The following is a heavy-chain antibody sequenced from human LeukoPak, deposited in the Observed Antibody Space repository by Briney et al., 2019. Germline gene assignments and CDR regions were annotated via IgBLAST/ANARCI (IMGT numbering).Heavy chain of an antibody. Sequence: SETLSLTCTVSGXSISGDHWNWIRQPPGKGLEWIGYIYYSGNTNYNPSLKSRVTISVDTSKNQFSLKLTSVTAADTALYYCARSVTYSYGYFDQWGQGTLVTVSS. D-gene: IGHD5-18*01. J-gene: IGHJ4*02. CDR1: GXSISGDH. CDR2: IYYSGNT. CDR3: ARSVTYSYGYFDQ. V-gene: IGHV4-59*01.